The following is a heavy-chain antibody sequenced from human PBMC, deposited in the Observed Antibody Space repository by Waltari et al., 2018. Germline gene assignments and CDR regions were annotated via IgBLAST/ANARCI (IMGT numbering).Heavy chain of an antibody. Sequence: EVQLLESGGGLVQPGGSLRLSCAASGFTFSSYAMSWVRQAPGKGLEWVSAISGSGGSTYYADSGKGRFTISRDNAKNTLYLKMNSLRAEDTAVYYCAKGSEQRSGIFDYWGQGTLVTVSS. CDR2: ISGSGGST. J-gene: IGHJ4*02. CDR1: GFTFSSYA. V-gene: IGHV3-23*01. CDR3: AKGSEQRSGIFDY. D-gene: IGHD1-20*01.